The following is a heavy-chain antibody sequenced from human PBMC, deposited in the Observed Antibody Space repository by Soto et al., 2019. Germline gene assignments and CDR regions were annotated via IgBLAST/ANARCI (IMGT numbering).Heavy chain of an antibody. CDR1: GFTFSSYA. J-gene: IGHJ6*02. V-gene: IGHV3-23*01. D-gene: IGHD2-2*01. Sequence: GGSLRLSCAASGFTFSSYAMSWVRQAPGKGLEWVSAISGSGGSTYYADSVKGRFTISRDNSKNTLYLQMNSLRAEDTAVYYCAKGSCSSTSCYLYYYYGMDVWGQGTTVTV. CDR2: ISGSGGST. CDR3: AKGSCSSTSCYLYYYYGMDV.